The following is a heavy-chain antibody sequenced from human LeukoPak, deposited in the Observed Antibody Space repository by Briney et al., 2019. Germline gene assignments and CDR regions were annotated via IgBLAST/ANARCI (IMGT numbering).Heavy chain of an antibody. J-gene: IGHJ4*02. D-gene: IGHD3-10*01. CDR3: ARDYGSGSYYLLPHFDY. CDR1: GGSLSGYY. CDR2: INHSGST. V-gene: IGHV4-34*01. Sequence: SETLSLTCAVYGGSLSGYYWSWIRQPPGKGLEWIGEINHSGSTNYNPSLKSRVTISVDTSKNQFSLKLNSVTAADTAVYYCARDYGSGSYYLLPHFDYWGQGTLVTVSS.